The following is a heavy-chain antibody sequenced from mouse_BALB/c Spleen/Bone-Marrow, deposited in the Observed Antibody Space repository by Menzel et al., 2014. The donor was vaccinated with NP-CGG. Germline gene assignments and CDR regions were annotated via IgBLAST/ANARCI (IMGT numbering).Heavy chain of an antibody. CDR1: GYSFTGYY. Sequence: LVKTGASVKISCKASGYSFTGYYMHWVKQSHGKSLEWIGYISCYNGATSYNQKFKGKATFTVDTSSSTAYMQFNSLTFEDSAVYYCVKGVYGNPFAYWGQGTLVTVSA. J-gene: IGHJ3*01. CDR3: VKGVYGNPFAY. V-gene: IGHV1S34*01. D-gene: IGHD2-1*01. CDR2: ISCYNGAT.